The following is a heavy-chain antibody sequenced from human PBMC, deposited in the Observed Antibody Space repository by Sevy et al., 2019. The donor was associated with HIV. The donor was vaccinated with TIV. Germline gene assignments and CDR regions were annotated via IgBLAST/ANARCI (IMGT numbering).Heavy chain of an antibody. J-gene: IGHJ4*02. CDR2: IWYDGTNE. V-gene: IGHV3-33*01. CDR1: GFTFSSYA. Sequence: GESLKISCAASGFTFSSYAIHWVRQAPGKGLEWVAVIWYDGTNEYYADSVKGRFTISRDNSKNTQYLQMNSLRAEDTAVYYCAREGLLEWLFSFDYWGQGTLVTVSS. CDR3: AREGLLEWLFSFDY. D-gene: IGHD3-3*01.